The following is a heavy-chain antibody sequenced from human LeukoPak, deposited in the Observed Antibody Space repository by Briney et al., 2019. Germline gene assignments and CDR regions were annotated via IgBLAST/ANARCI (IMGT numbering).Heavy chain of an antibody. V-gene: IGHV3-33*01. CDR2: IWYDGSNK. D-gene: IGHD1-26*01. CDR3: ARGLGIHYFDY. CDR1: GFTFSSYG. Sequence: GGSLRLSCAASGFTFSSYGMHWVRQAPGKGLEWVAVIWYDGSNKYYADSVKGRFTISRDNSKNTLYLQMNSLRAEDTAVYYCARGLGIHYFDYWGQGTLVTVSS. J-gene: IGHJ4*02.